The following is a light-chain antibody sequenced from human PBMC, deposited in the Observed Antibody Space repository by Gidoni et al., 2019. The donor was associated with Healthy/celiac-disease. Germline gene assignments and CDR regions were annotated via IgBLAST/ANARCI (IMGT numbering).Light chain of an antibody. V-gene: IGKV3-15*01. J-gene: IGKJ2*03. CDR1: QSVSSN. CDR3: QQYNNWLLTRYS. Sequence: EIVMTQSPATLSVSPGERATLSCRASQSVSSNLAWYQQKPGQAPRLLIYGASTRATGIPARFSGSGSGTEFTLTISSLQSEDFAVYYCQQYNNWLLTRYSFGQGTKLEIK. CDR2: GAS.